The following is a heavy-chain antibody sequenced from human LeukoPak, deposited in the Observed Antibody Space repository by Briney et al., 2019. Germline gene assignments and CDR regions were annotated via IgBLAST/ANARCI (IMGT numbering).Heavy chain of an antibody. CDR3: ARANPVAAAVREPFDY. Sequence: GASVKVSCKASGYTFTGYYMHWVRQAPGQGLEWMGWINPNSGGTNYAQKFQGRVTMTRDTSISTAYMELSRLRSDDTAVYYCARANPVAAAVREPFDYWGQGTLVTVSS. D-gene: IGHD6-13*01. J-gene: IGHJ4*02. CDR1: GYTFTGYY. CDR2: INPNSGGT. V-gene: IGHV1-2*02.